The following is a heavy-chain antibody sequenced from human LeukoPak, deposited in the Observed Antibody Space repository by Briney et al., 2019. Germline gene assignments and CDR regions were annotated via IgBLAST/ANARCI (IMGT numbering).Heavy chain of an antibody. Sequence: SETLSLTCTVSGGSISSYYWSWIRQPAGKGLEWIGRIYISGSTNYNPSLKSRVTMSVDTSKNQFSLKLSSVTAADTAVYYCAKDYYESGSGIYKKERPYYFDYWGQGTLVTVSS. V-gene: IGHV4-4*07. D-gene: IGHD3-10*01. CDR1: GGSISSYY. J-gene: IGHJ4*02. CDR2: IYISGST. CDR3: AKDYYESGSGIYKKERPYYFDY.